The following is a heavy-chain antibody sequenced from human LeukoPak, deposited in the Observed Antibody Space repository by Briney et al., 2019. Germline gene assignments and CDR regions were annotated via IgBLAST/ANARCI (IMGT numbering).Heavy chain of an antibody. CDR3: AKNAWELLLNN. V-gene: IGHV1-46*01. CDR2: INPSGGST. Sequence: GASVKVSCKASGYTFTSYYMHWVRQAPGQGLEWMGIINPSGGSTSYAQKFQGRVTMTRDTSTSTVYMELSSLRAEDTAVYYCAKNAWELLLNNWGQGTLVTVSS. D-gene: IGHD1-26*01. CDR1: GYTFTSYY. J-gene: IGHJ4*02.